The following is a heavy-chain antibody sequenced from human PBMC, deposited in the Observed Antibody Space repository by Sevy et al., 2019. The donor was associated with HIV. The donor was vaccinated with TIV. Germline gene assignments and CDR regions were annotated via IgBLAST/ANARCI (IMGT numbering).Heavy chain of an antibody. CDR1: GFTFSSYG. D-gene: IGHD5-18*01. Sequence: GGSLRLSCAASGFTFSSYGMHWVRQAPGKGLEWVAVISYDGSNKYYADSMKGRLTISRDNSKNTLYLQMNSLRAEDPAVYYCAARDGDSYGSIDYWGQGTLVTVSS. CDR3: AARDGDSYGSIDY. CDR2: ISYDGSNK. V-gene: IGHV3-30*03. J-gene: IGHJ4*02.